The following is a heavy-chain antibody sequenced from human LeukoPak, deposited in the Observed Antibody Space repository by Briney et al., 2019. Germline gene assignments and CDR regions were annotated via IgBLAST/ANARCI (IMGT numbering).Heavy chain of an antibody. J-gene: IGHJ4*02. D-gene: IGHD5-24*01. CDR1: GDSVSSNSAA. CDR3: ARDVGRDGYYSFSLGLVPLFDY. CDR2: TYYRSKWYN. Sequence: SQTLSLTCAISGDSVSSNSAAWNWIRQSPSRGLEWLGRTYYRSKWYNDYAVSVKSRITVNPDTSKNQFSLQLNSVTPEDTAVYYCARDVGRDGYYSFSLGLVPLFDYWGQGTLVTVSS. V-gene: IGHV6-1*01.